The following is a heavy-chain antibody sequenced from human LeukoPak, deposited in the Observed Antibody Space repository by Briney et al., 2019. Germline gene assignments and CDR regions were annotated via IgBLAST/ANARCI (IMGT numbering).Heavy chain of an antibody. V-gene: IGHV1-24*01. J-gene: IGHJ4*02. CDR1: GYTLTELS. CDR2: FDPEDGET. Sequence: ASVKVSCKVSGYTLTELSMHWVRQAPGKGLEWMGGFDPEDGETIYAQKFQGRVTMTEDTSTDTAYMELSSLRSEDTAVYYCATTYYYDSSGYYPYYYFDYWGQGTLVTVSS. D-gene: IGHD3-22*01. CDR3: ATTYYYDSSGYYPYYYFDY.